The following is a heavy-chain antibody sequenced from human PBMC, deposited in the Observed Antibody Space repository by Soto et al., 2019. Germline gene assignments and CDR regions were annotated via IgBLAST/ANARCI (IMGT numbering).Heavy chain of an antibody. CDR2: IYYSGST. CDR1: GGSISSSSYY. Sequence: PSETLSLTXTVSGGSISSSSYYWGWIRQPPGKGLEWIGSIYYSGSTYYNPSLKSRVTISVDTSKNQFSLKLSSVTAADTAVYYCARHGVVFGVVTTNWFDPWGQGTLVTVSS. V-gene: IGHV4-39*01. D-gene: IGHD3-3*01. J-gene: IGHJ5*02. CDR3: ARHGVVFGVVTTNWFDP.